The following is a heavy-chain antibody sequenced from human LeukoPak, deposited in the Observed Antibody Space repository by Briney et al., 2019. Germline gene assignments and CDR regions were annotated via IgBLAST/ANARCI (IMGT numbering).Heavy chain of an antibody. CDR3: ASGAFLGYCSSTSCPGWFDP. CDR1: GGSFSGYY. CDR2: INHSGST. D-gene: IGHD2-2*01. J-gene: IGHJ5*02. Sequence: SETLSLTCAVYGGSFSGYYWSWIRQPPGKGLEWIGEINHSGSTNYNPSLKSRVIISVDTSKNQFSLKLSSVTAADTAVYYCASGAFLGYCSSTSCPGWFDPWGQGTLVTVSS. V-gene: IGHV4-34*01.